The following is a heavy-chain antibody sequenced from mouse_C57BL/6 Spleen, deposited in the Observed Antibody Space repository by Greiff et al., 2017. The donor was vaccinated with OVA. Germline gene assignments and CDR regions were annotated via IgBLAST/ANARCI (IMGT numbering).Heavy chain of an antibody. CDR2: ISYDGSN. CDR1: GYSITSGYY. J-gene: IGHJ2*01. D-gene: IGHD4-1*01. Sequence: EVKLVESGPGLVKPSQSLSLTCSVTGYSITSGYYWNWIRQFPGNKLEWMGYISYDGSNNYNPSLKNRISITRDTSKNQFFLKLNSVTTEDTATYYCARETGTGVGYFDYWGQGTTLTVSS. V-gene: IGHV3-6*01. CDR3: ARETGTGVGYFDY.